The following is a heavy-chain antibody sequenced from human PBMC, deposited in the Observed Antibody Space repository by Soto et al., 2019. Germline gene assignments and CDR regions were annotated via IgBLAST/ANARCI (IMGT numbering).Heavy chain of an antibody. CDR2: ISYDGSNK. Sequence: GGSLRLSCAASGFTFSSYAMHWVRQAPGKGLEWVAVISYDGSNKYYADSVKGRFTISRDNSKNTLYLRMNSLRAEDTAVYYCARDVTAGYYYYYGMDVWGQGTTVTVSS. D-gene: IGHD3-16*01. V-gene: IGHV3-30-3*01. CDR1: GFTFSSYA. J-gene: IGHJ6*02. CDR3: ARDVTAGYYYYYGMDV.